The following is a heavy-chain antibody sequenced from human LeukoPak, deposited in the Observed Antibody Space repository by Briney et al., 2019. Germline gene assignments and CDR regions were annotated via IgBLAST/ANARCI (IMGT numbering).Heavy chain of an antibody. J-gene: IGHJ4*02. Sequence: PSETLSLTCTVSGGSISSYYWSWIRQPPGKGLEWIGYIYYSGSTNYNPSLKSRVTISVDTSKNQFSLKLSSVTAADTAVYYCARGYDVTEYGSGSYYFDYWGQGTLVTVSS. CDR1: GGSISSYY. CDR3: ARGYDVTEYGSGSYYFDY. D-gene: IGHD3-10*01. V-gene: IGHV4-59*01. CDR2: IYYSGST.